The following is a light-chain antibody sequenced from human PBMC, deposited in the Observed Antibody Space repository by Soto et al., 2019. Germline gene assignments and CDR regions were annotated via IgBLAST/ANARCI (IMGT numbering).Light chain of an antibody. CDR3: NSYTIISAPFV. CDR1: SSDVGGYNY. Sequence: QSVLTQPPSASGSPGQSVAISCTGTSSDVGGYNYVSWYQQHPGKAPKLMIYEVNKRPSGVPDRFSGSKSGNTASLTVSGLQAEDEADYYCNSYTIISAPFVFGAGTKVTVL. CDR2: EVN. J-gene: IGLJ1*01. V-gene: IGLV2-8*01.